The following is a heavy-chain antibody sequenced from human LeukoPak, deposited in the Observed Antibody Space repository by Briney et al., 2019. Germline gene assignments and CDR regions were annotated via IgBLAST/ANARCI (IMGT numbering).Heavy chain of an antibody. Sequence: GGSLRLSCAASGFTFSSYGMHWVRQAPGKGLEWVAVISYDGSNKYYADSVKGRFTISRDNSKNSLYLQMNNLRAEDTAVYYCARDSLIQYGSGSYWGFDYWGQGILVTVSS. V-gene: IGHV3-30*03. CDR2: ISYDGSNK. D-gene: IGHD3-10*01. J-gene: IGHJ4*02. CDR1: GFTFSSYG. CDR3: ARDSLIQYGSGSYWGFDY.